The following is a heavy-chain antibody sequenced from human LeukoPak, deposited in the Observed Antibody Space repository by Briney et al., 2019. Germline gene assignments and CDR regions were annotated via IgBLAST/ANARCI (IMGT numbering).Heavy chain of an antibody. CDR3: ARGDRDYGDYKVSDY. D-gene: IGHD4-17*01. Sequence: PGGSLRLSCAASGFTFSSYWMHWVRQAPGKGLVWVSRINSDGSTTTYADSVKGRFTISRDNSKNTLYLQMNSLRAEDTAVYYCARGDRDYGDYKVSDYWGQGTLVTVSP. V-gene: IGHV3-74*01. CDR2: INSDGSTT. CDR1: GFTFSSYW. J-gene: IGHJ4*02.